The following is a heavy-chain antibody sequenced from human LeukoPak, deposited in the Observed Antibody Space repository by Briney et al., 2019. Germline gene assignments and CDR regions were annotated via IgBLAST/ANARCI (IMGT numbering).Heavy chain of an antibody. CDR2: IYYSGST. CDR1: GGSISSTTYY. V-gene: IGHV4-39*07. J-gene: IGHJ4*02. CDR3: ARVTGYMIEDYFDY. Sequence: SETLSLTCTVSGGSISSTTYYWDWIRQPPGKGLEWIGTIYYSGSTNYNPSLKSRVIISVDTSKNQFSLKLNSVTAADTAVYYCARVTGYMIEDYFDYWGQGTLVTVSS. D-gene: IGHD3-9*01.